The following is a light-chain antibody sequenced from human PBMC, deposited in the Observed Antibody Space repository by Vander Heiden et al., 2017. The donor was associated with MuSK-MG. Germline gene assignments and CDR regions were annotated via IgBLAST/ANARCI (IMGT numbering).Light chain of an antibody. CDR1: QSISSY. V-gene: IGKV1-39*01. CDR2: GAS. J-gene: IGKJ1*01. CDR3: QQSYSYPRT. Sequence: DIEMTDSPSSLSASVGDRVTITCRASQSISSYLNWYQQKPGKAPKVLIHGASTLQSGVPSRFSGSGSGTDFTLIIRSLQPEDFATYYCQQSYSYPRTFGQGTKVEIK.